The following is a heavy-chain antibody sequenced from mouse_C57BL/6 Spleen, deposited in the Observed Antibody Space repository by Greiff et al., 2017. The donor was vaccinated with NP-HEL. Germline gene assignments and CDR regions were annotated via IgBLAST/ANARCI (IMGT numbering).Heavy chain of an antibody. Sequence: QVQLQQPGAELVKPGASVKMSCKASGYTFTSYWITWVKQRPGQGLEWIGDIYPGSGSTTSNEKFKSKATLTVDTSSSTAYMQLSSLTSEDSAVYYCARGVVAKEFDYWGQGTTLTVSS. D-gene: IGHD1-1*01. CDR2: IYPGSGST. CDR1: GYTFTSYW. CDR3: ARGVVAKEFDY. V-gene: IGHV1-55*01. J-gene: IGHJ2*01.